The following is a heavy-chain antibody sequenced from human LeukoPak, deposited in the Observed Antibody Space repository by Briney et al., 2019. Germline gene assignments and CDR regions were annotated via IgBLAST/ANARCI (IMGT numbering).Heavy chain of an antibody. D-gene: IGHD3-10*01. CDR1: GYAITSGGFS. CDR2: IYDRGPA. CDR3: ARSRQASGLFNS. Sequence: PSETLSLTCTVSGYAITSGGFSWNWIRQSPGKGLEWIGCIYDRGPAYYNSSLKSRFTISVDRPKNQFFLNVTSLTAADTAVYFCARSRQASGLFNSWGQGTLVVVSS. V-gene: IGHV4-30-2*06. J-gene: IGHJ5*01.